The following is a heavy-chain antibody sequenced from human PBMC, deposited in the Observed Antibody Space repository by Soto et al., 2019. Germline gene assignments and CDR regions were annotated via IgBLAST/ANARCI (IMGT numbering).Heavy chain of an antibody. V-gene: IGHV3-48*01. CDR2: ISSSSTI. J-gene: IGHJ6*03. CDR3: ARPSVGSGSYYYYYYYTDA. D-gene: IGHD3-10*01. CDR1: GFTFSSYV. Sequence: SLRLSCAGSGFTFSSYVTNCVRQAPGKGLEWVSYISSSSTIYYADSVKGRFTISRDNAKNSLYLQMNSLRAEDTAVYYCARPSVGSGSYYYYYYYTDAWGIGTTVTVFS.